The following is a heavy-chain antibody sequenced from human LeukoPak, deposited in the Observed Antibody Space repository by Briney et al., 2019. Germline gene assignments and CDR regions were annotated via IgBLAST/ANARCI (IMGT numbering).Heavy chain of an antibody. Sequence: SVKVSCKASGGTFSSYAIRWVRQAPGQGLEWMGRIIPILGIANYAQKFQGRVTITADKSTSTAYMELSSLRSEDTAVYYCARSKYYYGSGSHRGSYYYYGMDVWGQGTTVTVSS. D-gene: IGHD3-10*01. CDR3: ARSKYYYGSGSHRGSYYYYGMDV. V-gene: IGHV1-69*04. CDR2: IIPILGIA. J-gene: IGHJ6*02. CDR1: GGTFSSYA.